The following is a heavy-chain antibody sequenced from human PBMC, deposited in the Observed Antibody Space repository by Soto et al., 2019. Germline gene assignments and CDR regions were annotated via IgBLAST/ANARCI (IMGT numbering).Heavy chain of an antibody. J-gene: IGHJ4*02. CDR2: IWYDGSNK. V-gene: IGHV3-33*01. CDR3: ARERIAAAGTESYFDY. D-gene: IGHD6-13*01. Sequence: GLEWVAIIWYDGSNKYYADSVKGRFTISRDNSKNTLYLQMNSLRAEDTAVYYCARERIAAAGTESYFDYWGQGTLVTVSS.